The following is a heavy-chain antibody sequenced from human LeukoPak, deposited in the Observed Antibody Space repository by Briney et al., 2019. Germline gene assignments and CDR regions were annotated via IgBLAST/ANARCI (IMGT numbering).Heavy chain of an antibody. CDR3: ARSGTVGAMPV. CDR1: GGSLSNYY. J-gene: IGHJ4*02. Sequence: SETLSLTCTVSGGSLSNYYWSWIRLPPGKALEWIGYIYFSGSTNYNPSLKSRLTISVDTSKNQFSLKLSSVTAADTAVYYCARSGTVGAMPVWGQGTLVTVFS. V-gene: IGHV4-59*08. D-gene: IGHD1-26*01. CDR2: IYFSGST.